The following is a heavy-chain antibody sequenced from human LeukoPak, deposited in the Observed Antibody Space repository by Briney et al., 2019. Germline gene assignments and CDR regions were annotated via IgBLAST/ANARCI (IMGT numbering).Heavy chain of an antibody. CDR3: ARNYGSGSYYNEIDY. CDR2: INAGNGNT. D-gene: IGHD3-10*01. CDR1: GYTFTDWY. J-gene: IGHJ4*02. Sequence: ASVKVSCKTSGYTFTDWYMHWVRQAPGQGLEWMGWINAGNGNTKYSQKFQGRVTITRDTSASTAYMELSSLRSEDTAVYYCARNYGSGSYYNEIDYWGQGTLVTVSS. V-gene: IGHV1-3*01.